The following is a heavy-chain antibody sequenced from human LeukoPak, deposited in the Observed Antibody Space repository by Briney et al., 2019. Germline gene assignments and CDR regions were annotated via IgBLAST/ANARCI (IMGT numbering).Heavy chain of an antibody. CDR1: GFTVSTNY. CDR3: ARELNIVTTTQYYFDY. J-gene: IGHJ4*02. V-gene: IGHV3-66*01. D-gene: IGHD5-12*01. CDR2: MYSGGST. Sequence: GGSLRLSCAASGFTVSTNYMAWVRQAPGKGQEWVSVMYSGGSTYYADSVKGRFTLSRDNSKNTLYLQMNSLRAEDTAVYYCARELNIVTTTQYYFDYWGQGTLVTVSS.